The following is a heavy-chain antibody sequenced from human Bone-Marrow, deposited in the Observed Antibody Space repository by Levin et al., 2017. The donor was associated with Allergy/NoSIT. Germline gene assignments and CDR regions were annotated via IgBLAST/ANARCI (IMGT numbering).Heavy chain of an antibody. CDR2: IYYSGST. V-gene: IGHV4-39*01. J-gene: IGHJ4*02. CDR3: ATRDTAMVTIDY. CDR1: GGSISSSSYY. Sequence: SETLSLTCTVSGGSISSSSYYWGWIRQPPGKGLEWIGSIYYSGSTYYNPSLKSRVTISVDTSKNQFSLKLSSVTAADTAVYYCATRDTAMVTIDYWGQGTLVTVSS. D-gene: IGHD5-18*01.